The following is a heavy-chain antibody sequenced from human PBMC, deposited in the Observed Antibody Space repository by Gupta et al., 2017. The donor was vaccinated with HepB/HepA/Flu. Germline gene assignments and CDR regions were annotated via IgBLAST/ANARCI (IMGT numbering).Heavy chain of an antibody. CDR1: GVIFGDSV. Sequence: EVQPEESGGCLVQPGGSLNASCVASGVIFGDSVIQCTRPPPVKGLAWVGRIRTKADTYATAYAASVKGRFTISRDDSKDTAYLQLDSLNSEDTAVYYCRTSTVTTRQNYYFYSMDVWGQGTTVTVSS. CDR3: RTSTVTTRQNYYFYSMDV. CDR2: IRTKADTYAT. J-gene: IGHJ6*02. V-gene: IGHV3-73*01. D-gene: IGHD4-17*01.